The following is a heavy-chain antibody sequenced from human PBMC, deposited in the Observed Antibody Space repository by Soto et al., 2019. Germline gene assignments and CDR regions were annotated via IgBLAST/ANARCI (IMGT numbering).Heavy chain of an antibody. V-gene: IGHV4-30-4*01. J-gene: IGHJ4*02. CDR1: GGSISSGDYY. CDR3: ARGPERRLPKPYYFDY. D-gene: IGHD5-18*01. CDR2: IYYSGST. Sequence: SETLSLTCTVSGGSISSGDYYWSWIRQPPGKGLEWIGYIYYSGSTYYNPSLKSRVTISVDTSKNQFSLNLSSVTAADTAVYYCARGPERRLPKPYYFDYWGQGTLVTSPQ.